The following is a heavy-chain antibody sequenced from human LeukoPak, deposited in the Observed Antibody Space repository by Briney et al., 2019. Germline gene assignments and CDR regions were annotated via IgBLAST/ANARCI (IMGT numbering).Heavy chain of an antibody. V-gene: IGHV3-48*03. CDR3: ARGGQNYYGYDAFDI. CDR2: ISSSGSTI. J-gene: IGHJ3*02. D-gene: IGHD3-10*01. Sequence: GGSLRLSCAASGFTFSSYEMNWVRQAPGKGLEWVSYISSSGSTIYYADSVKGRFTISRDNAKNSLYLQMNSLRAEDTAVYYCARGGQNYYGYDAFDIWGQGTMVTVSS. CDR1: GFTFSSYE.